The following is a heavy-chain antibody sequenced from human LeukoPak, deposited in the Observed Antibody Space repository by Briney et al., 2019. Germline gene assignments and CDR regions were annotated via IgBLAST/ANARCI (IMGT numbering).Heavy chain of an antibody. Sequence: PGRSLRLSCAASGFTFSSYGMHWVRQAPGKGLEWVAVISYDGSNKYYADSVKGRFTISRDNSKNTLYLQMNSLRAEDTAVYYCAKDRDYYGSGSPFDYWGQGTLVTVSS. J-gene: IGHJ4*02. D-gene: IGHD3-10*01. V-gene: IGHV3-30*18. CDR1: GFTFSSYG. CDR3: AKDRDYYGSGSPFDY. CDR2: ISYDGSNK.